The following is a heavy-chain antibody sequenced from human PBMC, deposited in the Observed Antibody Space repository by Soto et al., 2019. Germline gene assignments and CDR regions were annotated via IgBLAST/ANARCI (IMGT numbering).Heavy chain of an antibody. J-gene: IGHJ6*02. Sequence: SVKVSCKASGGTFSSYAISWVRQAPGQGLEWMGGIIPIFGTANYAQKFQGRVTLTADESKSTAYMEPSSLRSEDTAVSYCARDDHPYPRIAAAGTCYYYGMEVWGERTT. CDR3: ARDDHPYPRIAAAGTCYYYGMEV. CDR2: IIPIFGTA. D-gene: IGHD6-13*01. V-gene: IGHV1-69*13. CDR1: GGTFSSYA.